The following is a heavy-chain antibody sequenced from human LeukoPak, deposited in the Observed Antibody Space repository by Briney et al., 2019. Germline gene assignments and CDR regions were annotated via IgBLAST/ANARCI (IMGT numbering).Heavy chain of an antibody. V-gene: IGHV4-34*01. J-gene: IGHJ4*02. D-gene: IGHD1-26*01. Sequence: PSETLSLTCAVYGGSFSGYYWSWIRQPPGKGLEWIGEINHSGSTNYNPSLKSQVTISVDTSKNQFSLKLSSVTAADTAVYYCARRPLGGGIYYFDYWGQGTLVTVSS. CDR1: GGSFSGYY. CDR3: ARRPLGGGIYYFDY. CDR2: INHSGST.